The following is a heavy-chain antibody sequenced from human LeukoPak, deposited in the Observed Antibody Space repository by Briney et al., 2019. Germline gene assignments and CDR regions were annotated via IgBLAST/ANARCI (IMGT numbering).Heavy chain of an antibody. CDR1: GFTFSNYA. V-gene: IGHV3-23*01. CDR3: AKERAYCGGDCYPLYYFDY. J-gene: IGHJ4*02. Sequence: GGSLRLSCAASGFTFSNYAMSWVRQAPVKGLEWVSAISGSGGSTYYADSVKGRFTISRDNSKNTLYLQMNSLRAEDTAVYYCAKERAYCGGDCYPLYYFDYWGQGTLVTVSS. D-gene: IGHD2-21*02. CDR2: ISGSGGST.